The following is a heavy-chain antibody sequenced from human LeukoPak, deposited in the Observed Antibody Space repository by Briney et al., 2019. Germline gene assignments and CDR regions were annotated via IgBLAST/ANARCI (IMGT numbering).Heavy chain of an antibody. D-gene: IGHD2-2*01. CDR3: ARGHWGYCSSTSCSNFDY. CDR2: IYYSGST. Sequence: SETLPLTCTVSGGSISSYYWSWIRQPPGKGLEWIGYIYYSGSTNYNPSLKSRVTISVDTSKNQFSLKLSSVTAADTAVYYCARGHWGYCSSTSCSNFDYWGQGTLVTVSS. CDR1: GGSISSYY. V-gene: IGHV4-59*01. J-gene: IGHJ4*02.